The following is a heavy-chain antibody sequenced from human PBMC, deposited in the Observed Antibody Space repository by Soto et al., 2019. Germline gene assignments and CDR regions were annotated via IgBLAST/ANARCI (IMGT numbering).Heavy chain of an antibody. CDR3: TKAFIAVAVPDY. CDR1: GFTFHSHA. CDR2: ITGNGLNS. V-gene: IGHV3-23*01. Sequence: PGGSLRLSCAVSGFTFHSHAMSWVRLAPGKGLEWISSITGNGLNSYYANSVKGRFTISRDNSKNTVYLQMNGLGAEDTAVYYCTKAFIAVAVPDYWGQGTLVTVSS. D-gene: IGHD6-19*01. J-gene: IGHJ4*02.